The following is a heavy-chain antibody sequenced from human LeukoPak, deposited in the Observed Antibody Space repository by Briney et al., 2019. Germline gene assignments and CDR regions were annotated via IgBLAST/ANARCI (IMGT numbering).Heavy chain of an antibody. J-gene: IGHJ4*02. CDR1: GGTFSTFG. Sequence: ASVKVSCKVSGGTFSTFGISWVRQAPGQGLEWMGRINAGNGNTKYSQKFQGRVTITRDTSASTAYMELSSLRSEDTAVYYCARDKRDLIVVVPAAMDYWGQGALVTVSS. V-gene: IGHV1-3*01. D-gene: IGHD2-2*01. CDR3: ARDKRDLIVVVPAAMDY. CDR2: INAGNGNT.